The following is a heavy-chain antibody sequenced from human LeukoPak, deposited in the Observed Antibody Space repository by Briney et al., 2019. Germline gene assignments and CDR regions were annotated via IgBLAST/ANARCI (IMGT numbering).Heavy chain of an antibody. CDR1: GFPFSSYW. V-gene: IGHV3-7*04. J-gene: IGHJ4*02. Sequence: AGSLRLSCVASGFPFSSYWMTWVRQAPGKGLEWVANIKQDGSKKSYVDSVKGRFTISRDNAKNSLYLQMNSLRAEDTAIYYCTRVGYIDEGIDYWGQGTLVTVSS. CDR2: IKQDGSKK. D-gene: IGHD5-24*01. CDR3: TRVGYIDEGIDY.